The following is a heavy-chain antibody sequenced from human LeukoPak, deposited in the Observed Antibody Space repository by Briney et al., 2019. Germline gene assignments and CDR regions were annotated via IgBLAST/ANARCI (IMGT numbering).Heavy chain of an antibody. CDR2: ISYDGSDK. D-gene: IGHD2-8*02. Sequence: GGSLRLSCAASGFTFNDNRMHWVRQAPGKGLKWVAVISYDGSDKTYAASVKGRFTISRDNSKNTLYLQIDSLRAEDTAVYFCAREGTTGSYFDHWGQGTLVIVSS. CDR3: AREGTTGSYFDH. V-gene: IGHV3-30*01. J-gene: IGHJ4*02. CDR1: GFTFNDNR.